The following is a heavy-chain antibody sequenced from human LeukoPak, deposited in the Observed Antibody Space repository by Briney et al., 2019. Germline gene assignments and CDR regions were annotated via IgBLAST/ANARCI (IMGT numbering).Heavy chain of an antibody. J-gene: IGHJ4*02. Sequence: GGSLRLSCAASGFTFNNYAMSWVRQAPGKGLEWVSGIGSDARTSYADSVKGRFTISRDDSKNTLYLQMNSLRVEDTAIYYCAKEFTGGWPFDFWGQGTLVTVSS. V-gene: IGHV3-23*01. CDR2: IGSDART. CDR3: AKEFTGGWPFDF. D-gene: IGHD6-19*01. CDR1: GFTFNNYA.